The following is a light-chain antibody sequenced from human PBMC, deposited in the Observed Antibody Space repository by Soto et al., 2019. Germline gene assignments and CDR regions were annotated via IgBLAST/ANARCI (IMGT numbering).Light chain of an antibody. J-gene: IGLJ3*02. CDR3: QSFDSSLSGWV. Sequence: QSVLTQPPSVSAAPGQRVTISCTGSSSNIGAGYDVHWYQQLPGTAPKLLVSGDTNRPSGVPDRCSGSKSGTSASLAITGRRAEDEADYYCQSFDSSLSGWVFGGGTKVTVL. CDR1: SSNIGAGYD. CDR2: GDT. V-gene: IGLV1-40*01.